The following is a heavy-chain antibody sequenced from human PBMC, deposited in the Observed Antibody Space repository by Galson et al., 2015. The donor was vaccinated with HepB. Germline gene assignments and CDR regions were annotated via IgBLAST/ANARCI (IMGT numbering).Heavy chain of an antibody. CDR1: GFTFRDFF. CDR3: VRVAVGSSHWFDP. CDR2: ISPGSSYT. D-gene: IGHD3-10*01. Sequence: SLRLSCAASGFTFRDFFMTWIRQSPGKGLEWLSYISPGSSYTHYADSVKGRFTISRDNARNSIYLQMHNLRVEDTAVYFCVRVAVGSSHWFDPWGKGTLVTVSP. V-gene: IGHV3-11*05. J-gene: IGHJ5*02.